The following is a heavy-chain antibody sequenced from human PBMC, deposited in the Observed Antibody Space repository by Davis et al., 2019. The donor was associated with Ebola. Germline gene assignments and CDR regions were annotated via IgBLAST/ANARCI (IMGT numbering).Heavy chain of an antibody. D-gene: IGHD3-22*01. V-gene: IGHV4-34*01. Sequence: SETLSLTCAVYGGSFSGYYWSWICQPPGTGLEWNGEINHSGSTNYNPSLKSRVTISVDTSKNQFSLRLSSVTAADTAVYYCARDLQYCYDSSGYYRVDAFDIWGQGTMVTVSS. CDR2: INHSGST. J-gene: IGHJ3*02. CDR3: ARDLQYCYDSSGYYRVDAFDI. CDR1: GGSFSGYY.